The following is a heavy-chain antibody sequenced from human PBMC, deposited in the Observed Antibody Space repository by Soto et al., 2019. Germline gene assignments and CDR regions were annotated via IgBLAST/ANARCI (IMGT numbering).Heavy chain of an antibody. Sequence: GGSLRLSCAVSGFSLNNYWMHWVRQRPGKGLVWVARIYRDGTTSYADSVKGRFTISRDNAKNTVSLQMNSLKDEDTAVYYCMRGNTGYGNFDYWGQGTLVTVPS. CDR2: IYRDGTT. V-gene: IGHV3-74*01. CDR3: MRGNTGYGNFDY. J-gene: IGHJ4*02. D-gene: IGHD5-12*01. CDR1: GFSLNNYW.